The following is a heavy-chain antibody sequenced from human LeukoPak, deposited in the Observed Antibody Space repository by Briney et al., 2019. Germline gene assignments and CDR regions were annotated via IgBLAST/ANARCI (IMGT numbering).Heavy chain of an antibody. J-gene: IGHJ6*02. Sequence: PSETLSLTCTVSGGSISSGGYYWSWIRQHPGKGLEWIGYIYYSGSTYYNPSLESRVTISVDTSKNQFSLKLSSVTAADTAVYYCARGLKGTLWFGALYGMDVWGQGTTVTVSS. CDR3: ARGLKGTLWFGALYGMDV. CDR1: GGSISSGGYY. V-gene: IGHV4-31*03. CDR2: IYYSGST. D-gene: IGHD3-10*01.